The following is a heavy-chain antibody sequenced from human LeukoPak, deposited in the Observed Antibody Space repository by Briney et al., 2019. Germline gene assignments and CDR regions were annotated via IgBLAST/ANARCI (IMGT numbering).Heavy chain of an antibody. V-gene: IGHV4-61*02. CDR3: ARDVGGTLHWFDH. CDR2: IYTSGST. D-gene: IGHD1/OR15-1a*01. Sequence: SQTLSLTCTVSGGSISSGSYYWRWVRQPAGKGLEWIGRIYTSGSTNYNPSLKSRVTISVDTSKNQFSLKLSSVTAADTAVYYCARDVGGTLHWFDHWGQGTLVTVSS. J-gene: IGHJ5*02. CDR1: GGSISSGSYY.